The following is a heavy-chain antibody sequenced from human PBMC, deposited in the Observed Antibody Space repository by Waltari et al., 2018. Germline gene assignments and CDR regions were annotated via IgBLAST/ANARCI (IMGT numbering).Heavy chain of an antibody. CDR2: IYYSGST. D-gene: IGHD5-12*01. Sequence: QLQLQESAPGLVKPSETLSLTCTAAGRSIRSSSSHWGGTRQPPGKGLAWIGSIYYSGSTYYNPSLKSRVTISVDTSKNQFSLKLSSVTAADTAVYYCARREATREDFDYWGQGTLVTVSS. J-gene: IGHJ4*02. CDR1: GRSIRSSSSH. V-gene: IGHV4-39*01. CDR3: ARREATREDFDY.